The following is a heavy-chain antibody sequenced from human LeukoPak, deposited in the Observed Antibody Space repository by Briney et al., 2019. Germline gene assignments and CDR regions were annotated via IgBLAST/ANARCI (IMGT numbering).Heavy chain of an antibody. J-gene: IGHJ4*02. V-gene: IGHV3-21*01. CDR1: GFTFSSYS. D-gene: IGHD6-19*01. CDR2: ISSSSSYI. CDR3: AGDPGVAVAEQGY. Sequence: GGSLRLSCAAPGFTFSSYSMNWVRQAPGKGLEWVSSISSSSSYIYYAHSVKGRFTISRDNAKNSLYLQMNCLRAEDTAVYYCAGDPGVAVAEQGYWGQGTLVTVSS.